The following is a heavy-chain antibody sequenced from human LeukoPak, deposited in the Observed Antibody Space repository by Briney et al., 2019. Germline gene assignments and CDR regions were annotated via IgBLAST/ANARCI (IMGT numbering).Heavy chain of an antibody. Sequence: SSETLSLTCAVYGGSFSGYYWSWIRQPPGKGLEWIGEINHSGSTNYNPSLKSRVTISVDTSKNQFSLKLSSVTAADTAVYYCASIMYYYGSGIWGQGTLVTVSS. CDR2: INHSGST. CDR3: ASIMYYYGSGI. J-gene: IGHJ4*02. D-gene: IGHD3-10*01. V-gene: IGHV4-34*01. CDR1: GGSFSGYY.